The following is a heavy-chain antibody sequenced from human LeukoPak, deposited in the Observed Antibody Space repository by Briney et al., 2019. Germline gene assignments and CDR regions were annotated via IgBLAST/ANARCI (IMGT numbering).Heavy chain of an antibody. D-gene: IGHD6-19*01. J-gene: IGHJ5*01. V-gene: IGHV3-23*01. CDR2: LSGSGITT. CDR1: GFTFSNSA. CDR3: ARDGVENVAVADLTWFDS. Sequence: GGSLRLSCAASGFTFSNSAMSWVRQAPGKGLEWVSTLSGSGITTYYADSVKGRFTISRDNSKNTLYLQMNSLSAEDSALYYCARDGVENVAVADLTWFDSWGQGALVIVSS.